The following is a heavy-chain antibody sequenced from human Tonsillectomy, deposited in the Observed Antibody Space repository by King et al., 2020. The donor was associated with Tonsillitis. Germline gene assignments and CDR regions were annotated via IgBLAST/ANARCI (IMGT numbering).Heavy chain of an antibody. J-gene: IGHJ2*01. Sequence: VQLQQWGAGLLKPSETLSLTCAVYGGSFSGYYWSWIRQPPGKGLEWIGEINHSGSTNYNPSLKSRVTISVDTSKNQFSLKLSSVTAADTAVYYCARSGGRYGYKGRYFYLWGRGTLVTVSS. CDR1: GGSFSGYY. CDR2: INHSGST. D-gene: IGHD5-24*01. CDR3: ARSGGRYGYKGRYFYL. V-gene: IGHV4-34*01.